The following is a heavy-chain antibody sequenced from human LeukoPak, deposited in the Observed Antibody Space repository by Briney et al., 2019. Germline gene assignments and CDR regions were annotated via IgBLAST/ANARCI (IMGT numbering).Heavy chain of an antibody. CDR3: VRLRRSSATGGYYYYYDY. J-gene: IGHJ4*02. CDR2: ITSSSAYM. CDR1: GFIFSSFN. V-gene: IGHV3-21*06. Sequence: PGGSLRLSCTASGFIFSSFNMNWVRQAPGKGLEWVSSITSSSAYMYYADSVKGRFTISRDNAQNSLYLQMNSLGAEDTAAYYCVRLRRSSATGGYYYYYDYWGQGILVTVSS. D-gene: IGHD3-22*01.